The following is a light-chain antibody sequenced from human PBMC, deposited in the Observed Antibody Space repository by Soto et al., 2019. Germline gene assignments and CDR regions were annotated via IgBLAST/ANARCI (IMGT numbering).Light chain of an antibody. V-gene: IGKV3-20*01. CDR3: QQYGSSPPWT. CDR1: QSVSSSY. Sequence: EIVLTHSPGTLSLSPGESATLACRASQSVSSSYLAWYQQKPGQAPRLLLYGASSRATGIPDRFSGSGSGTDFTLTISRLEPEDFAVYYCQQYGSSPPWTFGQGTKGDIK. J-gene: IGKJ1*01. CDR2: GAS.